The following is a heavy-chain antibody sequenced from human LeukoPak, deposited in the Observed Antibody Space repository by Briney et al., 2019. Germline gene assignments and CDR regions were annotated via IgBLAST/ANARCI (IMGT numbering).Heavy chain of an antibody. CDR3: ARVSTGYSYGAFTKNYYYYMDV. CDR1: GGSVSFDY. J-gene: IGHJ6*03. D-gene: IGHD5-18*01. V-gene: IGHV4-59*02. CDR2: IHHSGSS. Sequence: TSETLSLTCTVSGGSVSFDYWSWIRQPPGKGLEWVGSIHHSGSSNYNSSLKSRVTVSLDTSKNQFSLRLSSVTVADTAVYYCARVSTGYSYGAFTKNYYYYMDVWGKGTTVTISS.